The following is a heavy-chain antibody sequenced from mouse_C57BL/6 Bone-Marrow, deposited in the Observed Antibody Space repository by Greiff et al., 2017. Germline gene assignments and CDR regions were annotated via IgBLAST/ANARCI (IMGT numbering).Heavy chain of an antibody. Sequence: EVKLVESGGGLVQPGGSLSLSCAASGFTFTDYYMSWVRQPPGKALEWLGFIRNKANGYTTEYSASVKGRFTISRDNSQSILYLQMNALRAEDSATYYCASLYYDHPYYYAMDYWGQGTSVTVSS. CDR1: GFTFTDYY. CDR3: ASLYYDHPYYYAMDY. D-gene: IGHD2-4*01. V-gene: IGHV7-3*01. CDR2: IRNKANGYTT. J-gene: IGHJ4*01.